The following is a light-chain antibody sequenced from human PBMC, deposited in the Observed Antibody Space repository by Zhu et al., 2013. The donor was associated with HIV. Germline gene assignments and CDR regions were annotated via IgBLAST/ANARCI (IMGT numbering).Light chain of an antibody. CDR1: QSLTSTY. CDR2: AAS. J-gene: IGKJ4*01. Sequence: TQSPGTLSLSPGERATLSCRASQSLTSTYLAWYQQKPGKVPKLVMYAASTLQSGVPSRFSGSGSGTDFTLTISSLQPEDVATYYCQKYNSAPLTFGGGTKVEIK. CDR3: QKYNSAPLT. V-gene: IGKV1-27*01.